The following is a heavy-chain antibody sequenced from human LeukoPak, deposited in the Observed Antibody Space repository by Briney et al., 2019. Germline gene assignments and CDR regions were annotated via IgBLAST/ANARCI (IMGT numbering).Heavy chain of an antibody. Sequence: GGSLRLSCAASGFTFSSYSMNWVRQAPGKGLEWVSSISRGGSHIYYADSVKGRFTISRDNAKNSLYLQMNSLRAEDTAVYYCARGREGGDYYYMDVWGKGTTVIVSS. V-gene: IGHV3-21*01. CDR2: ISRGGSHI. J-gene: IGHJ6*03. CDR3: ARGREGGDYYYMDV. D-gene: IGHD3-16*01. CDR1: GFTFSSYS.